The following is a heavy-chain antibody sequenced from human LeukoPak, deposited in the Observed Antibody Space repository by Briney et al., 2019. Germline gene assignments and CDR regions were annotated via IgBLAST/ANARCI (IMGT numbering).Heavy chain of an antibody. D-gene: IGHD3-10*01. CDR3: ARLTMVRGFDY. J-gene: IGHJ4*02. CDR2: IYSGGST. V-gene: IGHV3-66*04. CDR1: GFTVSSNY. Sequence: GGSLRLSCAASGFTVSSNYMSWVRQAPGKGLEWVSVIYSGGSTYYADSVKGRFTISRDNSKNTLYLQMNSLRAEDTAVYYCARLTMVRGFDYWGQGTLVTVSS.